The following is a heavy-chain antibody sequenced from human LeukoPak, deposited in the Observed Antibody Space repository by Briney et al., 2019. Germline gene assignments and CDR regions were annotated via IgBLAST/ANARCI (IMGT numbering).Heavy chain of an antibody. J-gene: IGHJ4*02. Sequence: SETLSLTCTVSGGSVSSGSYYWSWIRQPPGKGLEWIGYIYYSGSTNYNPSLKSRVTISVDTSKNQFSLKLSSVTAADTAVYYCARAPLSGNSYSGSYYPDYWGQGTLVTVSS. D-gene: IGHD1-26*01. CDR3: ARAPLSGNSYSGSYYPDY. CDR2: IYYSGST. V-gene: IGHV4-61*01. CDR1: GGSVSSGSYY.